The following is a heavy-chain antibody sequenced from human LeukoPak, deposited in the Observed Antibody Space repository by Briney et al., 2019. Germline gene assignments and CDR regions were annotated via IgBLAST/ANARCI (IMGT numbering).Heavy chain of an antibody. V-gene: IGHV3-23*01. CDR2: ISGSGSNT. CDR3: AKTFTGTYEIDY. CDR1: GFTFSSYA. Sequence: PGGSLRLSCAASGFTFSSYAISWVRQAPGKGLEWVSAISGSGSNTYYPGSVKGRFTISRDNSRNTLYLQMNSLRAEDTAVYYCAKTFTGTYEIDYWGLGTLVTVSS. J-gene: IGHJ4*02. D-gene: IGHD1-1*01.